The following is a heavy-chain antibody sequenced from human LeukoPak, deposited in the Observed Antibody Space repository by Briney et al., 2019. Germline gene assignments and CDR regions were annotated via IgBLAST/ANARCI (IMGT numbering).Heavy chain of an antibody. CDR3: AAQSIPEVGATKDFDY. Sequence: SVKVSCKASGFTFTTSAVQWVRQARGQRLEWIGWIVIVSGKTNYAQKFQERVTITRDMSTSTAYMELSSLRSEDTAVYYCAAQSIPEVGATKDFDYWGQGTLVTVSS. J-gene: IGHJ4*02. CDR2: IVIVSGKT. D-gene: IGHD1-26*01. CDR1: GFTFTTSA. V-gene: IGHV1-58*01.